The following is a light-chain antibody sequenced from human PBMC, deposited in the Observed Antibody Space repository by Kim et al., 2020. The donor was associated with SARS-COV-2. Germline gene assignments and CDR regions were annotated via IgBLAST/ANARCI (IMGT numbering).Light chain of an antibody. J-gene: IGLJ2*01. CDR3: NSRDSNDNVV. V-gene: IGLV3-19*01. CDR2: GKN. CDR1: SLRSYY. Sequence: VALGQPVRITCQGDSLRSYYATWYQQKPGQAPIVVIYGKNNRPSGIPDLFSGSSSGNTASLTITGTQADDEADYYCNSRDSNDNVVFGGGTQLTVL.